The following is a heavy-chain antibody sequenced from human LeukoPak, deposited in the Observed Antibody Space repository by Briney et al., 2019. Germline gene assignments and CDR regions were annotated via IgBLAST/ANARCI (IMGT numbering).Heavy chain of an antibody. CDR2: IYSGGST. CDR3: AREPFYGGNSEAFDI. J-gene: IGHJ3*02. D-gene: IGHD4-23*01. CDR1: GFTVSSNY. V-gene: IGHV3-53*01. Sequence: PGGSLRLSCAASGFTVSSNYMSWVRQAPGKGLEWVSVIYSGGSTYYADSVKGRFTISRDNSKNTLYLQMNSLRAEDTAVYYCAREPFYGGNSEAFDIWGQGTMVTVSS.